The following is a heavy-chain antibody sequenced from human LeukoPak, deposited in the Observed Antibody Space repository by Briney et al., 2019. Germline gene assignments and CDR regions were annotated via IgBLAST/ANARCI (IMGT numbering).Heavy chain of an antibody. D-gene: IGHD3-10*01. J-gene: IGHJ4*02. CDR3: ARDYTGYYFDY. CDR1: GFTFSSYS. V-gene: IGHV3-21*01. Sequence: GGSLRLSCAASGFTFSSYSMNWVRQAPGRGLEWVSSISSSSSFIYYADSVKGRFTISRDDAKNSLYLQLNSLRAEDTAVYHCARDYTGYYFDYWGQGTLVTVSS. CDR2: ISSSSSFI.